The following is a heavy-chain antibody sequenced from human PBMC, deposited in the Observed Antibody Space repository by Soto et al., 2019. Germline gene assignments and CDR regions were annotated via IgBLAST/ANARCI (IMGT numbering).Heavy chain of an antibody. D-gene: IGHD3-22*01. J-gene: IGHJ5*02. CDR1: GASISSGDYY. V-gene: IGHV4-31*03. Sequence: QVQLQESGPGLVKPSQTLSLTCSVSGASISSGDYYWSWIRQHPGKGLEWIGYIYDSGSTYYNPSLKSRVTISADTSKNQFSLKLSSVTAADTAVYYCASIYDSSGYYSGNNWFDPWGQGTLVTVSS. CDR3: ASIYDSSGYYSGNNWFDP. CDR2: IYDSGST.